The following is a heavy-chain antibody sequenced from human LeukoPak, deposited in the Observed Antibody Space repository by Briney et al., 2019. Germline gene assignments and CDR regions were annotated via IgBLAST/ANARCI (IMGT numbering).Heavy chain of an antibody. CDR3: ARHLRYYDSSGYHGDY. V-gene: IGHV4-38-2*02. CDR2: IYHSGST. CDR1: GYSISSGYY. Sequence: SETLSLTCTVSGYSISSGYYWGWIRQPPGKGLEWIGSIYHSGSTYYNPSLKSRVTISVDTSKNQFSLKLSSVTAADRAVYYCARHLRYYDSSGYHGDYWGQGTLVTVSS. J-gene: IGHJ4*02. D-gene: IGHD3-22*01.